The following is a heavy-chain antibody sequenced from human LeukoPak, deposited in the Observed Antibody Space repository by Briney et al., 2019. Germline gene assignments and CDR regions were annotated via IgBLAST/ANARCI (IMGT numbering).Heavy chain of an antibody. D-gene: IGHD2-21*02. J-gene: IGHJ4*02. CDR3: ARGGGAFCGSDCYRNFDY. Sequence: GGSLRLSCVASGLTVSSDYMSWVRQAPGEGLEWVSVIYSCGDTYYARSVKGRFTISRDNSKKTLYLQMSSVTADDTALYYCARGGGAFCGSDCYRNFDYWGQGTLVTVSS. CDR2: IYSCGDT. V-gene: IGHV3-66*03. CDR1: GLTVSSDY.